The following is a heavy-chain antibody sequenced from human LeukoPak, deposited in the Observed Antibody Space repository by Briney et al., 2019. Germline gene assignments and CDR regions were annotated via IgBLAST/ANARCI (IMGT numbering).Heavy chain of an antibody. Sequence: PGKSLRLSCAASGFTFNNYGMHWVRQAPGKGLEWVSAISGSGGSTYYADSVKGRFTISRDNSKNTLYLQMNSLRAEDTAVYYCAKVNAVIISRASFYFDYWGQGTLVTVSS. CDR3: AKVNAVIISRASFYFDY. CDR2: ISGSGGST. D-gene: IGHD3-3*01. V-gene: IGHV3-23*01. CDR1: GFTFNNYG. J-gene: IGHJ4*02.